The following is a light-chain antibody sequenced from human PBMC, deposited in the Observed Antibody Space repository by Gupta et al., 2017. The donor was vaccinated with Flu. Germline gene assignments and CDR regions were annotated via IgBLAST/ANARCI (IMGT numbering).Light chain of an antibody. V-gene: IGKV3-11*01. Sequence: GILSLPPGERATLSCRVSQSVSTYLEWYTKKPGQAPRLLIYDASKRDTGIPARFRGSGYGTDFTLTISSLEPEDFAVYYCQKRSEWPPRTFGEGTKMEIK. J-gene: IGKJ2*02. CDR3: QKRSEWPPRT. CDR1: QSVSTY. CDR2: DAS.